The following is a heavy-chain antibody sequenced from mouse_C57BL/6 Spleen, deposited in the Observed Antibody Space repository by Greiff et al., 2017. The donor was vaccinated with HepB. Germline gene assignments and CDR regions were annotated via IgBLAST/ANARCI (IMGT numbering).Heavy chain of an antibody. CDR2: IDPSDSDT. CDR1: GYTFTSYW. CDR3: ARLVEGFDY. V-gene: IGHV1-52*01. Sequence: QVQLQQSGAELVRPGSSVKLSCKASGYTFTSYWMHWVKQRPIQGLEWIGNIDPSDSDTHYNQKFKDKATLTVDKSSSTAYMQLSSLTSEDSAVYYCARLVEGFDYWGQGTTLTVSS. J-gene: IGHJ2*01. D-gene: IGHD1-1*02.